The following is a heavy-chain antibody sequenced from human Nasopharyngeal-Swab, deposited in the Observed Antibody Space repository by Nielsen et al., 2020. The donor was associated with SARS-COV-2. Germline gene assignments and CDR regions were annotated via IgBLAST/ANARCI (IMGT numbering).Heavy chain of an antibody. Sequence: GGSLRRSCAAAGFTFSSYWMSGVRQAPGKGLEGVANIKQDGSEKYYVDSVKGRFTISRDNAKNSLYLQMNSLRAEDTAVYYCASFGALPKDRAELALDSWGQGTLVTVSS. CDR3: ASFGALPKDRAELALDS. J-gene: IGHJ4*02. D-gene: IGHD1-7*01. V-gene: IGHV3-7*01. CDR2: IKQDGSEK. CDR1: GFTFSSYW.